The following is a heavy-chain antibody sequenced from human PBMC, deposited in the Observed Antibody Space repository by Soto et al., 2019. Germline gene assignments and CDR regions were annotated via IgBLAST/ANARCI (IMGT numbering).Heavy chain of an antibody. CDR2: ISGSGGST. CDR1: GFTFSSYA. J-gene: IGHJ4*02. V-gene: IGHV3-23*01. D-gene: IGHD2-15*01. CDR3: AKDGYCSGGSCYSSTGPGY. Sequence: EVQLLESGGGLVQPGGSLRLSCAASGFTFSSYAMSWVRQAPGKGLEWVSAISGSGGSTYYADSVKGRFTISRDNSKNTLYLQMNSLRAEDTAVYYCAKDGYCSGGSCYSSTGPGYWGQGTLVTVSS.